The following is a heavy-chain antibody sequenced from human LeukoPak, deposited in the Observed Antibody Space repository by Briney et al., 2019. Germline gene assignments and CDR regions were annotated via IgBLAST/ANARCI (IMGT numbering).Heavy chain of an antibody. D-gene: IGHD4-11*01. CDR2: IKQDGSEK. CDR1: GFTFSSYW. Sequence: GGSLRLSCAASGFTFSSYWMSWVRQAPGKGLEWEANIKQDGSEKYYVDSVKGRFTISRDNAKNSLYLQMNSLRAEDTAVYYCARFRDYSNYYYYYYMDVWGKGTTVTVSS. J-gene: IGHJ6*03. CDR3: ARFRDYSNYYYYYYMDV. V-gene: IGHV3-7*01.